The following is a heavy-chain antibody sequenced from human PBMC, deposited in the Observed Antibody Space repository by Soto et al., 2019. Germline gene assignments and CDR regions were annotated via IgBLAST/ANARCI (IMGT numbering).Heavy chain of an antibody. CDR3: ARDVYSYLGPGPYYFDY. CDR2: ISSSSSYI. V-gene: IGHV3-21*01. J-gene: IGHJ4*02. CDR1: GCTFSSYS. D-gene: IGHD5-18*01. Sequence: GGSLRLYCSASGCTFSSYSMNWFGQAPVKGLEWVSSISSSSSYIYYADSVKGRFTISRDNAKNSLYLQMNSLRAEDTAVYYCARDVYSYLGPGPYYFDYCRQGSLVTISS.